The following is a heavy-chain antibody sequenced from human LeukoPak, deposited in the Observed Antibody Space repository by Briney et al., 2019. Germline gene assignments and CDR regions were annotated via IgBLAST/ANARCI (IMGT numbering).Heavy chain of an antibody. CDR3: STLKLGTMVRGDRNWFDP. CDR2: IYYSVST. V-gene: IGHV4-59*01. D-gene: IGHD3-10*01. CDR1: GGSISSYY. Sequence: SETLSLTCTVSGGSISSYYWSWIRQPPGKGLEWIGYIYYSVSTNYNPSLKSRVTISLDTSKNQFSLKLSSLTAVDPAVYYCSTLKLGTMVRGDRNWFDPWGQGTLVTVAS. J-gene: IGHJ5*02.